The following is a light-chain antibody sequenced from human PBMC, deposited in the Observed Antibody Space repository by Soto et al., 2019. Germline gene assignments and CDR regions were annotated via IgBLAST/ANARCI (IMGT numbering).Light chain of an antibody. V-gene: IGLV2-14*01. J-gene: IGLJ2*01. CDR1: SSDIDGYGY. CDR2: EVR. Sequence: QSALTQPASVSGSLGQSITLSCTGTSSDIDGYGYVSWYQQSPGKAPKLIIFEVRDRPLGVSDRFSGSKSGNTASLTISGLQAGDEATYYCSSYRATGSLLIFGGGTKLTVL. CDR3: SSYRATGSLLI.